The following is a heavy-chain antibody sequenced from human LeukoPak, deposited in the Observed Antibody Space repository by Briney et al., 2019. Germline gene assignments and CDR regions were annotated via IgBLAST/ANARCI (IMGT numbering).Heavy chain of an antibody. CDR2: ISYSGSP. J-gene: IGHJ4*02. D-gene: IGHD2/OR15-2a*01. Sequence: SETLSLTCTVSGGSISTYYWSWIRQPPGKGLEYIGYISYSGSPTYNPSLKSRVTISVDTSKNQFSLKLSSVTAADTAVFYCASVPISTPPGAPFDYWGQGTLVTVSS. CDR1: GGSISTYY. V-gene: IGHV4-59*08. CDR3: ASVPISTPPGAPFDY.